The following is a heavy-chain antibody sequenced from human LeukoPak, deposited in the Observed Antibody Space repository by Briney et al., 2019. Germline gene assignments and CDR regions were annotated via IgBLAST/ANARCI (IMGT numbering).Heavy chain of an antibody. CDR1: GCTLTELS. CDR3: ATAPRQWLVLSVGQTFDY. D-gene: IGHD6-19*01. J-gene: IGHJ4*02. Sequence: ASVKVSCKVSGCTLTELSMHWVRQAPGKGLEWMGGFDPEDGETIYAQKFQGRVTMTEDTSTDTAYMELSSLRSEDTAVYYCATAPRQWLVLSVGQTFDYWGQGTLVTVSS. CDR2: FDPEDGET. V-gene: IGHV1-24*01.